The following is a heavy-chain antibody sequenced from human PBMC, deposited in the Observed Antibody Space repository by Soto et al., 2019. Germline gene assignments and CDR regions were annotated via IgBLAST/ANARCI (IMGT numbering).Heavy chain of an antibody. CDR2: ISAYNGNT. CDR1: GYTFTSYG. CDR3: ARVIFTRVGGFIHPPDE. J-gene: IGHJ4*02. D-gene: IGHD3-10*01. V-gene: IGHV1-18*01. Sequence: ASVKVSCKASGYTFTSYGISWVRQAPGQGLEWMGWISAYNGNTNYAQKLQGRVTMTTDTSTSTAYMELRSLRSDDTAVYYCARVIFTRVGGFIHPPDEGGQETRVTV.